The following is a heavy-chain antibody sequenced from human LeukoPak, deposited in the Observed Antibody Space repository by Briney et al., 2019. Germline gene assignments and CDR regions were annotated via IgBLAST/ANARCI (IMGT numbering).Heavy chain of an antibody. CDR2: INHSGST. V-gene: IGHV4-34*01. J-gene: IGHJ2*01. D-gene: IGHD6-19*01. CDR3: ARGEEQWLEWYFDL. Sequence: PSETLFLTCAVYGGSFSGYHWSWIRQPPGKGLEWIGEINHSGSTNYNPSLKSRVTISVDTSKNQFSLKLSSVTAADTAVYHCARGEEQWLEWYFDLWGRGTLVTVSS. CDR1: GGSFSGYH.